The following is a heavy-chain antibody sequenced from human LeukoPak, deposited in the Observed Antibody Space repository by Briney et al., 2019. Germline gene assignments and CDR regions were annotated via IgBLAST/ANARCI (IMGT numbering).Heavy chain of an antibody. D-gene: IGHD3-10*01. CDR1: GFTFSNAW. J-gene: IGHJ4*02. V-gene: IGHV3-15*01. CDR3: TTAPRYGSGSYQWD. Sequence: GGSLTLSCAASGFTFSNAWMSWVRPAPGKGLAWVGRIKSKTDGGTTDYAAPVKGRFTISRDDSKNTLYLQMNSLKTEDTAVYYCTTAPRYGSGSYQWDWGQGTLVTVSS. CDR2: IKSKTDGGTT.